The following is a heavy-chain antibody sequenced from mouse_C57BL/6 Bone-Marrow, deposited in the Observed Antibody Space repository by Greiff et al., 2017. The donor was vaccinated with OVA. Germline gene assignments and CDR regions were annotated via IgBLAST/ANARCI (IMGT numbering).Heavy chain of an antibody. D-gene: IGHD1-1*01. J-gene: IGHJ3*01. CDR1: GYTFTSYW. Sequence: QVQLQQPGAELVKPGASVKLSCKASGYTFTSYWMQWVKQRPGQGLEWIGEIDPSSSYTNYNQKFKGKATLTVDTSSSTAYMQLSSLTAEDSAVYYCASWSYYGSSWAYWGQGTLVTVSA. CDR2: IDPSSSYT. V-gene: IGHV1-50*01. CDR3: ASWSYYGSSWAY.